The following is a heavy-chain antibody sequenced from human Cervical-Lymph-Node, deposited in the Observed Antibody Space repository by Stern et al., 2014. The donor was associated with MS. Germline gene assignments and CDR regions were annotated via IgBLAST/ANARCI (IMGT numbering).Heavy chain of an antibody. J-gene: IGHJ4*02. CDR2: ISAYNGDT. Sequence: QVQLVESGSEVKKPGASVKVSCKASGYTFTNYGITWVRQAPGRGLEWMGWISAYNGDTNYAQNLQGRVTMTTGTSMTTAYMELRSLRSDDTAVYYCARTYVRAFDYWGQGSLVTVSS. CDR1: GYTFTNYG. V-gene: IGHV1-18*01. CDR3: ARTYVRAFDY. D-gene: IGHD3-16*01.